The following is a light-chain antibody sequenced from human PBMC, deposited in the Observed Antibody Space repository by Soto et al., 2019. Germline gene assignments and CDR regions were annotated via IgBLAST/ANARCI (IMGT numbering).Light chain of an antibody. J-gene: IGKJ1*01. V-gene: IGKV3-20*01. CDR1: QSVSNNY. CDR3: QQYGSSGT. CDR2: GAS. Sequence: EIVLTQSPGTLSLSPGERATLSCRASQSVSNNYLAWYQQKPGQAPRLLIYGASNRATGIPGMFSSSGSGTYFPLSISRLEHEDFAVYCCQQYGSSGTFGQGTKVEIK.